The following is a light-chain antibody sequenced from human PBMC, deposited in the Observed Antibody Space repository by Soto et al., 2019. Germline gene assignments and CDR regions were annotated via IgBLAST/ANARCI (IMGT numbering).Light chain of an antibody. V-gene: IGKV1-39*01. Sequence: DIQMTQSPSSLSASVGDRVTITCRASQSTSNYLNWYQQKPGKAPKLLISAASRLQSGAPSRFSGSGSGTDFTLIISSLQPADFATYYCQQTYSSPPTFGQGTKVDI. CDR1: QSTSNY. CDR3: QQTYSSPPT. J-gene: IGKJ1*01. CDR2: AAS.